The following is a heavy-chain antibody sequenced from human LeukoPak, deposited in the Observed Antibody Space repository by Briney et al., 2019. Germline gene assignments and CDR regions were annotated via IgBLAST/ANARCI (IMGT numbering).Heavy chain of an antibody. J-gene: IGHJ5*02. CDR1: GYTFTDYY. V-gene: IGHV1-2*02. CDR3: TRGPNYSASDWFDP. D-gene: IGHD5-24*01. Sequence: SVTLSCKASGYTFTDYYMHWVRLAPGQGLEWMGWINPNSDDTKYARKFQGRVTMTRDTSISTAYMELTRLRSDDTAVYYCTRGPNYSASDWFDPWGQGT. CDR2: INPNSDDT.